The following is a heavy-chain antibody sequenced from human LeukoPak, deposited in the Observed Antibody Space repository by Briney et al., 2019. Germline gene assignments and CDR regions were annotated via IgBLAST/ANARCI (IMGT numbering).Heavy chain of an antibody. J-gene: IGHJ6*02. V-gene: IGHV1-18*01. CDR3: ARDDYYGSGSYSYGMDV. CDR2: ISGYNGNT. D-gene: IGHD3-10*01. Sequence: PGASVKVSCKASGYTYTSYGVSWVRQAPGQGLEWMGWISGYNGNTNYAQKLQGRVTMTTDTSTSTAYMDLRSLRSDDTAVYYCARDDYYGSGSYSYGMDVWGQGTTVTVSS. CDR1: GYTYTSYG.